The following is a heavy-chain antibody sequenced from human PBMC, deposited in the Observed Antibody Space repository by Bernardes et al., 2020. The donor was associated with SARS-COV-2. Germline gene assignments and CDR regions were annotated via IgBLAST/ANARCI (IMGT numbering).Heavy chain of an antibody. CDR1: GGSFSGYY. V-gene: IGHV4-34*01. J-gene: IGHJ5*02. CDR3: ARVVSVPTNWFDP. D-gene: IGHD2-2*01. Sequence: SQTLFITCAVYGGSFSGYYWSWIRQPPGKGLEWIGEINHSGSTNYNPSLKSRVTISVDTSKNQFSLKLSSVTAADAAVYYCARVVSVPTNWFDPWGQGTLVTVSS. CDR2: INHSGST.